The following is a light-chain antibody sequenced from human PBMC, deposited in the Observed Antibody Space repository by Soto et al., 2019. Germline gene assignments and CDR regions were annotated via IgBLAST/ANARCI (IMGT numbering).Light chain of an antibody. CDR3: CSYAGSYTRSV. CDR1: SSDVGGYNY. J-gene: IGLJ2*01. CDR2: DVT. V-gene: IGLV2-11*01. Sequence: QSVLTQPRSVSGSPGQSVTISCTGTSSDVGGYNYVSWYQHHPGKAPKLMIYDVTKRPSGVPDRFSGSKSGYTASLTISGLQAEDEADYYCCSYAGSYTRSVFGGGTQLTVL.